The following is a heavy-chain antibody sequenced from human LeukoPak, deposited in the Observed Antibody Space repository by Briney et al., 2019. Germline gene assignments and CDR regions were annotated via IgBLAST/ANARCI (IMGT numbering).Heavy chain of an antibody. J-gene: IGHJ4*02. CDR2: INHSGST. CDR1: GGSFGGYY. CDR3: ARVGDCSSTSCLSWFDY. V-gene: IGHV4-34*01. D-gene: IGHD2-2*01. Sequence: PSETLSLTCAVYGGSFGGYYWSWIRQPPGKGLEWIGEINHSGSTNYNPSLKSRVTISVDTSKNQFSLKLSSVTAADTAVYYCARVGDCSSTSCLSWFDYWGQGTLVTVSS.